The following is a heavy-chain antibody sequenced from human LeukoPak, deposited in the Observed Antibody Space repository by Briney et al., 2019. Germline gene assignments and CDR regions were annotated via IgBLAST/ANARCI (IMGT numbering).Heavy chain of an antibody. D-gene: IGHD3-10*01. Sequence: PGGSLRLSCAASGFTFSSYAMSWVRQAPGKGLEWVSAISGSGGSTYYADSVKGRFTISRDNSKNTLYLQMNSLRAEDTAVYFCAREVHGYYRKDKVSGTNAYYYMDVWGKGTSVTVSS. CDR3: AREVHGYYRKDKVSGTNAYYYMDV. CDR2: ISGSGGST. V-gene: IGHV3-23*01. J-gene: IGHJ6*03. CDR1: GFTFSSYA.